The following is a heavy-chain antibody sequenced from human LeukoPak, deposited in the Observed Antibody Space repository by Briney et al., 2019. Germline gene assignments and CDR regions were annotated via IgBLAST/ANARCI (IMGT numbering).Heavy chain of an antibody. V-gene: IGHV3-21*01. D-gene: IGHD4-17*01. Sequence: GGSLRLSCAASGLSVSIYSMNWVRQAPRKWLEWVSSISSSSSYIYYADSVKGRFTISRDNAKNSLYLQMNSLRAEDTAVYYCARDLMTTVTTVDYWGQGTLVTVSS. CDR1: GLSVSIYS. J-gene: IGHJ4*02. CDR2: ISSSSSYI. CDR3: ARDLMTTVTTVDY.